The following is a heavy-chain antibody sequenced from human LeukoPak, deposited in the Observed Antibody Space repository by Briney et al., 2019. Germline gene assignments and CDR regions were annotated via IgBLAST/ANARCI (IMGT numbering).Heavy chain of an antibody. CDR2: IVVGSGNT. D-gene: IGHD2-15*01. V-gene: IGHV1-58*01. Sequence: SVKVSCKASGFTFTSSAVQWVRQARGQRLEWIGWIVVGSGNTNYAQKFQERVTITRGMSTSTAYMELSSLRSEDTAVYYCAAGMVLLGSRSPYFDYWGQGTLVTVSS. J-gene: IGHJ4*02. CDR1: GFTFTSSA. CDR3: AAGMVLLGSRSPYFDY.